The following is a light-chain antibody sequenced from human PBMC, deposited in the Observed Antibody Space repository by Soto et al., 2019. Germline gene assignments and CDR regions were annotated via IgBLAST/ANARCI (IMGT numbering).Light chain of an antibody. CDR3: QQRNVWPPIT. CDR1: QSVRTS. CDR2: DAS. V-gene: IGKV3-11*01. J-gene: IGKJ5*01. Sequence: EIMMTQSPATLSVSPWERATLSCRSSQSVRTSLAWYQHKPGQAPRLVIYDASLRANGVPARFGGSGSGTDFTLTINSLEPEDFAVYYCQQRNVWPPITFGQGTRLEI.